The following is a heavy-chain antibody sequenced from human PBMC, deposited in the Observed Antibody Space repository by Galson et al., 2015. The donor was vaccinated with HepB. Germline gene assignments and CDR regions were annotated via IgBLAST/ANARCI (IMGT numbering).Heavy chain of an antibody. CDR3: ARDSSGYDAFDI. CDR1: GFTFSSYV. Sequence: SLRLSCAASGFTFSSYVMHWVRQAPGKGLEWVAVISYDGGNKYYAESVKGRFTISRDTSMSTLYLQVNSLRAEDTAVYYCARDSSGYDAFDIWGQGTKVTVSS. CDR2: ISYDGGNK. D-gene: IGHD3-22*01. V-gene: IGHV3-30-3*01. J-gene: IGHJ3*02.